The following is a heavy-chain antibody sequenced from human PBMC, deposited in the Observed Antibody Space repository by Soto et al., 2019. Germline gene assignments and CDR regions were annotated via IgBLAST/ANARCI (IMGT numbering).Heavy chain of an antibody. CDR3: ARDRIVGATGAFDI. CDR1: GYTFTSYG. V-gene: IGHV1-18*01. Sequence: ASVKVSCKASGYTFTSYGISWVRQAPGQGLEWMGWISAYNGNTNYAQKLQGRVTMTTDTSTSTAYMELRSRRSDDTAVYYCARDRIVGATGAFDIWGQGTMVTVSS. J-gene: IGHJ3*02. CDR2: ISAYNGNT. D-gene: IGHD1-26*01.